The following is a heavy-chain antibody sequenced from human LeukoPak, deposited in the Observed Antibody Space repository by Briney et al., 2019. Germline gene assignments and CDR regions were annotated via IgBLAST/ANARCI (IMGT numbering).Heavy chain of an antibody. Sequence: PSETLSLTCTVSGGSISNYYWSWIRQPPGKGLEWIGYIYYSGSTNYNPSLKSRVTISVDTSKNQFSLRLSSVTAVDTAVYYCARDDCSTTSCYGYWGQGTLVTVSS. CDR3: ARDDCSTTSCYGY. D-gene: IGHD2-2*01. CDR1: GGSISNYY. V-gene: IGHV4-59*01. CDR2: IYYSGST. J-gene: IGHJ4*02.